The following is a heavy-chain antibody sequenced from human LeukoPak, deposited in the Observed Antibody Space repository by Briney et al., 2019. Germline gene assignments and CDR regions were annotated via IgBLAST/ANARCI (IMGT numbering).Heavy chain of an antibody. Sequence: GRSLRLSCTASGFTFTYHPIHWVRQAPGKGLEWVAVISFDGTDKNYADYVKGRFTISRDTSKSTVYLQMNSLRDDDTALYYCARRSNFALHFDYWGQGTLVTVSS. CDR2: ISFDGTDK. CDR1: GFTFTYHP. J-gene: IGHJ4*02. V-gene: IGHV3-30*03. CDR3: ARRSNFALHFDY. D-gene: IGHD3-10*01.